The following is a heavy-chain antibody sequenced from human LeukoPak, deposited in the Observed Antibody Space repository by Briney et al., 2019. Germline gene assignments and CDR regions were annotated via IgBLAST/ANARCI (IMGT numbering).Heavy chain of an antibody. CDR3: ARQVGQWLAGGIDY. J-gene: IGHJ4*02. CDR1: GGSISSYY. CDR2: IYYSGST. D-gene: IGHD6-19*01. Sequence: SETLSLTCTVSGGSISSYYWSWIRQPPGKGLEWIGYIYYSGSTNYNPSLKSRATISVDTSKNQFSLKLSSVTAADTAVYYCARQVGQWLAGGIDYWGQGTLVTVSS. V-gene: IGHV4-59*08.